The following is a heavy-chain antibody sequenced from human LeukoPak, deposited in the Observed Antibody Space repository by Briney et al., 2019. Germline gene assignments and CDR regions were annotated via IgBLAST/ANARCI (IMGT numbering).Heavy chain of an antibody. Sequence: QPGGSLRLSCAASGFIVSSTYMSWVRQAPGKGLEWVSVIYSSGSTYYADSVRGRFTISRDNSKNTLYLQMNSLRAEDTAVYYCARVGGRYPFDYWGQGTLVTVSS. CDR1: GFIVSSTY. CDR2: IYSSGST. D-gene: IGHD1-26*01. CDR3: ARVGGRYPFDY. J-gene: IGHJ4*02. V-gene: IGHV3-53*01.